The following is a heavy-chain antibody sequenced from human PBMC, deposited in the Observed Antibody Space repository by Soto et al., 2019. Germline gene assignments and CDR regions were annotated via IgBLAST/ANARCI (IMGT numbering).Heavy chain of an antibody. D-gene: IGHD1-1*01. J-gene: IGHJ3*01. Sequence: EVQLVESGGGLVQPGGSLRLSCAASGFTFSNYWMHWVRQVPGKGLVWVARIKGAGSSTNYADSVKGRFTISRDNAQNTLFVQINSLTAEDTAVYSCARGTPGHYAFDVWGQGTMVTVSS. V-gene: IGHV3-74*01. CDR2: IKGAGSST. CDR1: GFTFSNYW. CDR3: ARGTPGHYAFDV.